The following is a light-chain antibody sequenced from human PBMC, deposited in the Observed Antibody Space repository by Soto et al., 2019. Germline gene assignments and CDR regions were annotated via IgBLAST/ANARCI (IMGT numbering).Light chain of an antibody. J-gene: IGKJ1*01. Sequence: EIVLMQSPGTLSLSPGERATLSCRASQSVSAGYLAWYQQRPGQAPRLLIYVASNRAPGIPDRFSGSGSGTDFTLTISRLEPEDSAVYYCQQYGGSPTFGQGTKLEIK. CDR3: QQYGGSPT. CDR1: QSVSAGY. CDR2: VAS. V-gene: IGKV3-20*01.